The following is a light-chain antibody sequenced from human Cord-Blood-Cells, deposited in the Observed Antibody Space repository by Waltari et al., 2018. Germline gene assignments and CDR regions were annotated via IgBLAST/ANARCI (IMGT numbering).Light chain of an antibody. CDR2: GAS. J-gene: IGKJ4*01. CDR3: QQYGSTPLT. V-gene: IGKV3-20*01. Sequence: DIVLTQSPGTLSLSPGARATLSCRASQSVSSSYLSCYQQKPGKAPRLLIYGASSRATGIQDRFSGSGSGTDFTRTISRLEPEDFAVDYCQQYGSTPLTFGGGTKVEIK. CDR1: QSVSSSY.